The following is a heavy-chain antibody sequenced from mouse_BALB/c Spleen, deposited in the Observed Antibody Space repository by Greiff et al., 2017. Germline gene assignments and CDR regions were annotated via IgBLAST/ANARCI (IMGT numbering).Heavy chain of an antibody. D-gene: IGHD2-14*01. CDR3: ARVYYRYAMDY. CDR1: GFTFSSYA. Sequence: EVQVVESGGGLVKPGGSLKLSCAASGFTFSSYAMSWVRQSPEKRLEWVAEISSGGSYTYYPDTVTGRFTISRDNAKNTLYLEMSSLRSEDTAMYYCARVYYRYAMDYWGQGTSVTVSS. CDR2: ISSGGSYT. J-gene: IGHJ4*01. V-gene: IGHV5-9-4*01.